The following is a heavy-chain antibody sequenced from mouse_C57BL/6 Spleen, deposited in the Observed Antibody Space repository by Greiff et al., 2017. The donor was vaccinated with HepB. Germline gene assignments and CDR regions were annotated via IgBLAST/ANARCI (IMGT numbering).Heavy chain of an antibody. V-gene: IGHV1-69*01. D-gene: IGHD2-3*01. CDR2: IDPSDSYT. J-gene: IGHJ2*01. CDR1: GYTFTSYW. CDR3: ARRRAAGYFYFDY. Sequence: QVQLKQSGAELVMPGASVKLSCKASGYTFTSYWMHWVKQRPGQGLEWIGEIDPSDSYTNYNQKFKGKSTLTVDKSSSTAYMQLSSLTAEDSAVYYCARRRAAGYFYFDYWGQGTTLTVSS.